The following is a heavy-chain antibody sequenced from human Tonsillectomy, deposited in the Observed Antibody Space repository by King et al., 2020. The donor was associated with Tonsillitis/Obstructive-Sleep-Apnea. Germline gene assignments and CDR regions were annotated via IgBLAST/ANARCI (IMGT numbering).Heavy chain of an antibody. CDR3: TRQQLNDNCVDP. CDR1: GYTFTNYW. Sequence: QLVQSGAEVKKPGASLKISCKASGYTFTNYWIGWVRQMPGKGLEWMGIIYPTDSDTIYSPSFQGQVTISADKSISTAFLQWSSLKASDTAMYDWTRQQLNDNCVDPWGQGTLVTVAS. D-gene: IGHD1-1*01. CDR2: IYPTDSDT. V-gene: IGHV5-51*01. J-gene: IGHJ5*02.